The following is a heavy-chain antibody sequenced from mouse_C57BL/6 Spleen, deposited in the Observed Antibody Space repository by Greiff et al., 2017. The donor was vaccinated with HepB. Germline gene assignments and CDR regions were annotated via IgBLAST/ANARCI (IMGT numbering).Heavy chain of an antibody. V-gene: IGHV5-4*01. CDR2: ISDGGSYT. D-gene: IGHD1-1*01. CDR1: GFTFSSYA. CDR3: ARDRGTTVSHWYFDV. Sequence: EVKVEESGGGLVKPGGSLKLSCAASGFTFSSYAMSWVRQTPEKRLEWVATISDGGSYTYYPDNVKGRFTISRDNAKNNLYLQMSHLKSEDTAMYYCARDRGTTVSHWYFDVWGTGTTVTVSS. J-gene: IGHJ1*03.